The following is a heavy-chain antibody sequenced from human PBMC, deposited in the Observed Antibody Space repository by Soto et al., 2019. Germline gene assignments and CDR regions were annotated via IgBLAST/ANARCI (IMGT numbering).Heavy chain of an antibody. D-gene: IGHD5-12*01. V-gene: IGHV1-69*13. CDR2: IVPVFGRP. Sequence: SVKVSCKASGGSFSNFGISWVRQAPGQGLEWMGGIVPVFGRPNYAQRFRGRLTFTADESTSTGYMELISLRSDDTAVYYCAREGSGYNFWGQGTQVTVSS. CDR1: GGSFSNFG. J-gene: IGHJ4*02. CDR3: AREGSGYNF.